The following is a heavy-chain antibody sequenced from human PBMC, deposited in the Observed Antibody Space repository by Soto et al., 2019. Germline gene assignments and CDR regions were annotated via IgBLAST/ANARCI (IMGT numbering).Heavy chain of an antibody. J-gene: IGHJ6*02. CDR1: GFTFSSYS. Sequence: GGSLRLSCAASGFTFSSYSMNWVRQAPGKGLEWVSSISSSSNYIYYADSVKGRFTISRDNAKNSLYLQMNSLRAEDTAVYYCARDSVGAMGYYYGMDVWGQGTTVTVSS. CDR2: ISSSSNYI. D-gene: IGHD1-26*01. V-gene: IGHV3-21*01. CDR3: ARDSVGAMGYYYGMDV.